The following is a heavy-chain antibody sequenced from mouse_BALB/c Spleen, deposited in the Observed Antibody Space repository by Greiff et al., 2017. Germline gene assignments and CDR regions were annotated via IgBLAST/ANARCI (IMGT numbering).Heavy chain of an antibody. V-gene: IGHV5-12-1*01. CDR2: ISSGGGST. Sequence: EVKLVESGGGLVKPGGSLKLSCAASGFAFSSYDMSWVRQTPEKRLEWVAYISSGGGSTYYPDTVKGRFTISRDNAKNTLYLQMSSLKSEDTAMYYCARHRNYGAMDYWGQGTSVTVSS. CDR1: GFAFSSYD. D-gene: IGHD2-1*01. CDR3: ARHRNYGAMDY. J-gene: IGHJ4*01.